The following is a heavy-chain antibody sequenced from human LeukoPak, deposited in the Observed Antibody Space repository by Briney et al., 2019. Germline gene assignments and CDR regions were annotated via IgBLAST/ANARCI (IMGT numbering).Heavy chain of an antibody. V-gene: IGHV4-38-2*02. D-gene: IGHD3-3*01. CDR3: ARRITIFGVVIGEYFDY. CDR1: GYSISSGYY. Sequence: PSETLSLTCTVSGYSISSGYYWGWIRQPPGQGLEWIGSIYHSGSTYYNPSLKSRVTISVDTSKNQFSLKLSSVTAADTAVYYCARRITIFGVVIGEYFDYWGQGTLVTVSS. CDR2: IYHSGST. J-gene: IGHJ4*02.